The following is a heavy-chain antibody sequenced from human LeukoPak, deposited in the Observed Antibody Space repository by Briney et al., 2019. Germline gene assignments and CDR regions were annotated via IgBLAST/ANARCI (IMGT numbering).Heavy chain of an antibody. CDR3: AKFPYGSGSYGPRLVDY. V-gene: IGHV3-74*01. D-gene: IGHD3-10*01. J-gene: IGHJ4*02. CDR1: GFTFSTYW. CDR2: IHSDGGST. Sequence: GGSLRLSCAASGFTFSTYWMHWVRQAPGKGLVWVSRIHSDGGSTSYADSVKGRFTISRDNSKNTLYLQMNSLRAEDTAVYYCAKFPYGSGSYGPRLVDYWGQGTLVTVSS.